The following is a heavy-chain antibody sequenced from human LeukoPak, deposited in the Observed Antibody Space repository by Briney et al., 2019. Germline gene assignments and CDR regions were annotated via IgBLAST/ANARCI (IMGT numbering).Heavy chain of an antibody. J-gene: IGHJ2*01. CDR1: GFTFSSYE. D-gene: IGHD2-15*01. V-gene: IGHV3-48*03. CDR3: ARDLGRGYCSGGSCYSLYFDL. Sequence: GGSLRLSCAASGFTFSSYEMNWVRQAPGKGLEWVSYITSSGSSMYYADSVKGRFTISRDNSKNTLNLQMNSLRAEDTAVYYCARDLGRGYCSGGSCYSLYFDLWGRGTLVTVSS. CDR2: ITSSGSSM.